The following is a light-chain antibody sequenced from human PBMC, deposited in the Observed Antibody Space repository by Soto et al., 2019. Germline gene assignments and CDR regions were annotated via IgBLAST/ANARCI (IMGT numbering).Light chain of an antibody. CDR1: TSDVGNYNY. CDR3: CSYAGDYSVV. Sequence: QSALTQPRSVSGSPGQSVTISCTGTTSDVGNYNYVSWYQQHPGKAPKLMIYDVHVRPSGVPDRFSGSKSGNTASLSISGLLAEDEADYHCCSYAGDYSVVFGGGTKLTVL. V-gene: IGLV2-11*01. CDR2: DVH. J-gene: IGLJ2*01.